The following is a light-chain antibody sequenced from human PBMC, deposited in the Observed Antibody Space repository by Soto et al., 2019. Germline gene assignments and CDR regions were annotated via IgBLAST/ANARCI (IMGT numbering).Light chain of an antibody. CDR2: GTS. V-gene: IGKV3-20*01. Sequence: EIVLTQSPGIMYLSPGERATLSCRASQTVGRSFLAWYQQKPGQSPRLLIFGTSIRATGTPDRFSGGGSGADFTLTISRLDPEDFAVYYCQQSGMSPPWTFGLGTKVEIK. CDR3: QQSGMSPPWT. CDR1: QTVGRSF. J-gene: IGKJ1*01.